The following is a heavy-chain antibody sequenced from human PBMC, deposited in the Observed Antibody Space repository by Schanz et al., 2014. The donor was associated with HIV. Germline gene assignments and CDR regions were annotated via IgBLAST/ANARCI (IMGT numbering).Heavy chain of an antibody. D-gene: IGHD3-3*02. CDR2: IIPIFGTA. CDR1: GGTFSIYA. Sequence: QVQLVQSGDEVKKPGASVRVSCKASGGTFSIYAISWVRQAPGQGLEWMGGIIPIFGTANYAQKFQGRVTIIADESTSTAYMELSSLRSADTAVYFCARAAFSSEYYYGMDVWGQGTTVTVSS. J-gene: IGHJ6*02. V-gene: IGHV1-69*13. CDR3: ARAAFSSEYYYGMDV.